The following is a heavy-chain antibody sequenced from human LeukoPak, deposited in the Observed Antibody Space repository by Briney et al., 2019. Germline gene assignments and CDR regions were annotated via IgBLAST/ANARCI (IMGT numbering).Heavy chain of an antibody. CDR2: IYYSGST. V-gene: IGHV4-39*07. CDR3: ARDRVVVAATPDAFDI. Sequence: SETLSLTCTVSGGSISSSSYYWGWIRQPPGKGLEWIGSIYYSGSTYYNPSLKSRVTISVDTSKNQFSLKLSSVTAADTAVYYCARDRVVVAATPDAFDIWGQGTMVTVSS. J-gene: IGHJ3*02. D-gene: IGHD2-15*01. CDR1: GGSISSSSYY.